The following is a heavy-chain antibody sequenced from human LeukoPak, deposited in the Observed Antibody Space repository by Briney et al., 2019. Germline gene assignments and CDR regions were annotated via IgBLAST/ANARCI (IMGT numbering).Heavy chain of an antibody. Sequence: PSETLSLTCTVSGGSISSSSYYWSWIRQPPGKGLEWIGEINHSGSTNYNPSLKSRVTISVDTSKNQFSLKLSSVTAADTAVYYCARAQYSSGWKTRDYWGQGTLVTVSS. CDR3: ARAQYSSGWKTRDY. V-gene: IGHV4-39*07. CDR1: GGSISSSSYY. CDR2: INHSGST. D-gene: IGHD6-19*01. J-gene: IGHJ4*02.